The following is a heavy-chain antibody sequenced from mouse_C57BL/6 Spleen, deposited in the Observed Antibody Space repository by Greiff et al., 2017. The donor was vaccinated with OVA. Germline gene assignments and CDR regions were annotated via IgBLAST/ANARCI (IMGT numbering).Heavy chain of an antibody. J-gene: IGHJ4*01. Sequence: VQLQQSGAELVKPGASVKISCKASGYAFSSYWMNRVKQRPGKGLEWIGQIYPGDGDTNYNGKFKGKATLTADKSSSTAYMQLSSLTSEDSAVYFCARRGDGYYYAMDYWGQGTSVTVSS. CDR1: GYAFSSYW. CDR3: ARRGDGYYYAMDY. CDR2: IYPGDGDT. D-gene: IGHD2-3*01. V-gene: IGHV1-80*01.